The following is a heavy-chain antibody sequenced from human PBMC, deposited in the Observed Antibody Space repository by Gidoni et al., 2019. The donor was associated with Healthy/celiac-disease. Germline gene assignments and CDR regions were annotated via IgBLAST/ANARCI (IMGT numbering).Heavy chain of an antibody. D-gene: IGHD4-17*01. CDR2: IYSGGST. J-gene: IGHJ4*02. CDR3: ARGADYGDYEYYFDY. CDR1: GFTVSSNY. V-gene: IGHV3-53*01. Sequence: EVQLVESGGGLIQPGGSLRLSCAASGFTVSSNYMSWVRQAPGKGLEWVSVIYSGGSTYYADSVKGRFTISRDNSKNTLYLQMNSLRAEDTAVYYCARGADYGDYEYYFDYWGQGTLVTVSS.